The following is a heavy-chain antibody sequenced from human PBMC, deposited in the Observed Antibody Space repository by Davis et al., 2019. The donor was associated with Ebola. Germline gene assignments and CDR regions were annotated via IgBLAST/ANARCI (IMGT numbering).Heavy chain of an antibody. D-gene: IGHD3-10*01. CDR1: GFTFSSYS. CDR2: ISSSSYI. Sequence: GESLKISCAASGFTFSSYSMNWVRQAPGKGLEWVSSISSSSYIYYADSVKGRFTISRDNAKNSLYLQMNSLRAEDTAVYYCARDGSRWFGELLTANYYYYGMDVWGKGTTVTVSS. V-gene: IGHV3-21*01. J-gene: IGHJ6*04. CDR3: ARDGSRWFGELLTANYYYYGMDV.